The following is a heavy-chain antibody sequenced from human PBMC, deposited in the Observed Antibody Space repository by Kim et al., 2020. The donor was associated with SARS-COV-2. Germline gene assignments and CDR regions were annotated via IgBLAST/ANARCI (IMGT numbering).Heavy chain of an antibody. CDR3: TTLQGSGWYFDY. CDR2: IISRIDGGTT. Sequence: GGSLRLSCAASGFTFSNAWMSWVRQAPGKGLEWVGRIISRIDGGTTDYAAPVKGRFSISRDDSKNTLYLQMNSLKTEDTAVYYCTTLQGSGWYFDYWGQGSLVTVSS. V-gene: IGHV3-15*01. CDR1: GFTFSNAW. D-gene: IGHD6-19*01. J-gene: IGHJ4*02.